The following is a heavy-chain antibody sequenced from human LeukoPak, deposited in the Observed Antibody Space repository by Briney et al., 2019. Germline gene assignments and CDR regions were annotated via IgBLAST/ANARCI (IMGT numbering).Heavy chain of an antibody. V-gene: IGHV3-48*01. D-gene: IGHD5-12*01. CDR2: IGISSGNT. CDR3: ARDHRYAFDN. J-gene: IGHJ4*01. Sequence: GGSLRLSCAASGFNFIDYSMNWVRQAPGKGLEWISYIGISSGNTKYADSVKGRFTISRDKVRNSLYLQMNSLRVEDTAVYYCARDHRYAFDNWGHGTLVTVSS. CDR1: GFNFIDYS.